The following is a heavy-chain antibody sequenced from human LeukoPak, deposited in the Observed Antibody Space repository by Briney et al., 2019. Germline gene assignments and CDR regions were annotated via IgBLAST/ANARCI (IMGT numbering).Heavy chain of an antibody. CDR1: GFTFRSYE. J-gene: IGHJ3*02. CDR2: ITGSGSTI. V-gene: IGHV3-48*03. D-gene: IGHD3-9*01. Sequence: GGSLRLSCAASGFTFRSYEMAWVRQAPGKGLEWLAFITGSGSTIYYADSVRGRFTISRDNTKNSLYLLMNSLTADDTAIYYCARDLTSGDGFDIWGQGTMVTVSS. CDR3: ARDLTSGDGFDI.